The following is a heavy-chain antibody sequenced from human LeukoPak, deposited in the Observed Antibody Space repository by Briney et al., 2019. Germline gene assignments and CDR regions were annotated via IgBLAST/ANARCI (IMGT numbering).Heavy chain of an antibody. J-gene: IGHJ4*02. CDR3: AREGVMATGDFDY. V-gene: IGHV4-34*01. CDR1: GGSFSGYY. CDR2: INHSGST. Sequence: SETLSLTCAVYGGSFSGYYWSWIRQPPGKGREWIGEINHSGSTNYNPSLKSRVTISVDTSKNQFSLKLSSVTAADTAVYYCAREGVMATGDFDYWGQGTLVTVSS. D-gene: IGHD5-24*01.